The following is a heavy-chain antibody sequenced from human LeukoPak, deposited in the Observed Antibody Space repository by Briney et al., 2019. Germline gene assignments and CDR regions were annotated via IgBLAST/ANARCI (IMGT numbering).Heavy chain of an antibody. V-gene: IGHV4-4*07. CDR1: GDSFSSYQ. Sequence: PSETLSLTCIVYGDSFSSYQWSWVRQPAGKGLEWIGRISASGTTNSNPVLKSRVTMSVDSSKNQFSLKLRSVTAADTTIYYCARDDIVLIPGARPGYFAFWGQGTQVTVSS. CDR2: ISASGTT. D-gene: IGHD2-8*02. CDR3: ARDDIVLIPGARPGYFAF. J-gene: IGHJ4*02.